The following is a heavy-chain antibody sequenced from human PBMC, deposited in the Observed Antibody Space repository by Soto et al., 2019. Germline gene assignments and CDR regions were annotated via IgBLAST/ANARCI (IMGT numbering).Heavy chain of an antibody. CDR3: ARVMITFGGVRDNWFDP. Sequence: QVQLVQSGAEVKKPGSSVKVSCKASGGTFSSYAISWVRQAPGQGLEWMGGIIPIFGTANYAQKFQGRVTITADESTSTAYMELSSLRSQDTAVYYCARVMITFGGVRDNWFDPWGQGTLVTVSS. J-gene: IGHJ5*02. V-gene: IGHV1-69*01. CDR2: IIPIFGTA. D-gene: IGHD3-16*01. CDR1: GGTFSSYA.